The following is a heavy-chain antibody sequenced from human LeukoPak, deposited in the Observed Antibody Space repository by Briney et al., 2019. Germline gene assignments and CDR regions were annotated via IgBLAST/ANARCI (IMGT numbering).Heavy chain of an antibody. CDR1: GFTFSNYE. V-gene: IGHV3-48*03. D-gene: IGHD6-13*01. CDR3: ARARIAAPLLDY. J-gene: IGHJ4*02. CDR2: ISDHGKSR. Sequence: GGSLRLSCAVSGFTFSNYEMNWVRQTPGKGLEWVSYISDHGKSRNYVDSVKGRFTISRDNAKNSLYLQMSSLRVEDTAVYFCARARIAAPLLDYWGQGTLVTVSS.